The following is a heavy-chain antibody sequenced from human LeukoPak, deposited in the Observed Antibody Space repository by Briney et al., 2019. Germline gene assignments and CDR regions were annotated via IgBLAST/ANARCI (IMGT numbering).Heavy chain of an antibody. CDR1: GYTFTSYG. D-gene: IGHD6-13*01. V-gene: IGHV1-18*01. CDR2: ISAYNGNT. CDR3: ASMRAAAGVYFDY. Sequence: ASVKVSCKASGYTFTSYGISWVRQAPGQGLEWMGWISAYNGNTNYAQKLQGRVTMTRDTSTSTVYMELSSLRSEDTAVYYCASMRAAAGVYFDYWGQGTLVTVSS. J-gene: IGHJ4*02.